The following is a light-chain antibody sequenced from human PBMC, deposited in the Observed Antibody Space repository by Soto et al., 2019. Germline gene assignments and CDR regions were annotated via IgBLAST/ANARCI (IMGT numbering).Light chain of an antibody. J-gene: IGKJ1*01. CDR2: GAS. CDR3: QHYGASPWT. Sequence: EIGLKQSPATLSFSPGERATLSCRASQNISSYLIWYQQKPGQAPRLLIYGASNRATGIPDRFSGSGSGTDFTLTISRLEPEDFAVYYCQHYGASPWTFGQGTMVDIK. V-gene: IGKV3-20*01. CDR1: QNISSY.